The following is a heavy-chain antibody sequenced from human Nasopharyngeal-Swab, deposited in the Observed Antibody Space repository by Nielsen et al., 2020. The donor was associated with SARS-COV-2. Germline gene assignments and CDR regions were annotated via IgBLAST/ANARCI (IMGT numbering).Heavy chain of an antibody. J-gene: IGHJ6*02. Sequence: GESLKISCAASGFTFSDYYMSWIRQAPGKGLEWVSYISSSGSTIYYADSVKGRFTISRDNAKNSLYLQMNSLRAEDTAVYYCAKDNYYYYGMDVWGQGTTVTVSS. V-gene: IGHV3-11*01. CDR3: AKDNYYYYGMDV. CDR2: ISSSGSTI. CDR1: GFTFSDYY.